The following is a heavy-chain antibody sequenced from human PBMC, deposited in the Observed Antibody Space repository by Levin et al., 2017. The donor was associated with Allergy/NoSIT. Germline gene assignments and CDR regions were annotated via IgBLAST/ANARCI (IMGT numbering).Heavy chain of an antibody. CDR2: IYYSGST. CDR3: ARQGAIGYYYYMDV. J-gene: IGHJ6*03. Sequence: PSETLSLTCTVSGGSISSYYWSWIRQPPGKGLEWIGYIYYSGSTNYNPSLKSRVTISVDTSKNQFSLKLSSVTAADTAVYYCARQGAIGYYYYMDVWGKGTTVTVSS. D-gene: IGHD3-16*01. V-gene: IGHV4-59*08. CDR1: GGSISSYY.